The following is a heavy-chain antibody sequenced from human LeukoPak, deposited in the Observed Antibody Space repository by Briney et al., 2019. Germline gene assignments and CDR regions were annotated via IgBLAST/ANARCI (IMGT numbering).Heavy chain of an antibody. D-gene: IGHD3-10*01. Sequence: SETLSLTCAVSGGPLSGYSWSWIRQSSGKGLEWIGEIHNSGTTNYNPSLNSRVTISEDTSKNQFYLNLSSVTAADTAVYYCARRYYYNLGSFPFDFWGQGTLVTVSS. CDR1: GGPLSGYS. CDR2: IHNSGTT. CDR3: ARRYYYNLGSFPFDF. J-gene: IGHJ4*02. V-gene: IGHV4-34*01.